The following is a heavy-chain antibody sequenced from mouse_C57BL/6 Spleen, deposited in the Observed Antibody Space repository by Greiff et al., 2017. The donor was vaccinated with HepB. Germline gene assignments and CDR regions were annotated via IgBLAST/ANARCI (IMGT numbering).Heavy chain of an antibody. CDR1: GYTFTDYY. Sequence: EVQLQQSGPELVKPGASVKISCKASGYTFTDYYMNWVKQSHGKSLEWIGDINPNNGGTSYNQKFKGKATLTVDKSSSTAYMELSSRTSEDSAVYYYARAPSNAGTWFAYWGQGTLVTVSA. V-gene: IGHV1-26*01. CDR3: ARAPSNAGTWFAY. CDR2: INPNNGGT. J-gene: IGHJ3*01.